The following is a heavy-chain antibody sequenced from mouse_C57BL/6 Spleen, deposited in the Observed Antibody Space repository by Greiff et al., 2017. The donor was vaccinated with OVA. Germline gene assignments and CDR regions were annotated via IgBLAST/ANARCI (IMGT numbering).Heavy chain of an antibody. J-gene: IGHJ2*01. D-gene: IGHD1-1*01. CDR1: GYAFSSSW. Sequence: QVQLQQSGPELVKPGASVKISCKASGYAFSSSWMNWVKQRPGKGLEWIGRIYPGDGDTNYNGKFKGKATLTADKSSSTAYMQHSSLTSQDSAVYFCARTTVVATDYWGQGTTLTVSS. CDR2: IYPGDGDT. CDR3: ARTTVVATDY. V-gene: IGHV1-82*01.